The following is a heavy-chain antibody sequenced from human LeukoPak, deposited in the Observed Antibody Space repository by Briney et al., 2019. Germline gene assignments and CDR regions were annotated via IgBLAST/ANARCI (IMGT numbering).Heavy chain of an antibody. CDR1: GSTFTGYY. V-gene: IGHV1-2*02. CDR3: ARGKVDIYYYSYMDV. D-gene: IGHD5-12*01. CDR2: INPNSGGT. J-gene: IGHJ6*03. Sequence: ASVKVSWKASGSTFTGYYMHWVRQAPGQGLEWMGWINPNSGGTNYAQKFQGRVTMTRDTSISTAYMELSRLRSDDTAVYFCARGKVDIYYYSYMDVWGKGTTVTVS.